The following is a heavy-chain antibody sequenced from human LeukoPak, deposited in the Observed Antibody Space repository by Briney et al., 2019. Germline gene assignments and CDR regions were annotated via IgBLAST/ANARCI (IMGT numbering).Heavy chain of an antibody. CDR3: ARRPCYDSSGYYSVREYYFDY. J-gene: IGHJ4*02. CDR2: IYYSGST. CDR1: DGSISGHY. Sequence: SETLSLTCTVSDGSISGHYWSWIRQPPGKGLEWIGYIYYSGSTNYNPSLKSRVTISIDTSKNQFSLKLRSVTAADTAVYYCARRPCYDSSGYYSVREYYFDYWGQGTLVTVSS. V-gene: IGHV4-59*11. D-gene: IGHD3-22*01.